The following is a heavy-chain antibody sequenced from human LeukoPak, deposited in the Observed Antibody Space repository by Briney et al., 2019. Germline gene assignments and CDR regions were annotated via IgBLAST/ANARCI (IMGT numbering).Heavy chain of an antibody. CDR3: AKDQYLVSPVGFDY. D-gene: IGHD2/OR15-2a*01. CDR2: ISGSGGST. Sequence: GGSLRLSCAASGFTLSSYAMGWVRQAPGKGLEWVSAISGSGGSTYYADSVKGRFTISRDNSKNTLYLQMNSLRAEDTAVYYCAKDQYLVSPVGFDYWGQGTLVTVSS. V-gene: IGHV3-23*01. J-gene: IGHJ4*02. CDR1: GFTLSSYA.